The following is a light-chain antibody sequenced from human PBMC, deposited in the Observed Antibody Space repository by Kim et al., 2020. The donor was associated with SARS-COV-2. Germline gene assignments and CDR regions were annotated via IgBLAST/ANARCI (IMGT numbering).Light chain of an antibody. CDR2: NTN. V-gene: IGLV7-43*01. Sequence: GGTVPLTCGSSTGPVTGGHFPNWFQQKPGQAPRALISNTNYRHSWTPARFSGSLLGDKAALTLSGVQPEDEADYHCLLYFGGGQRVFGGGTQLTVL. CDR3: LLYFGGGQRV. J-gene: IGLJ3*02. CDR1: TGPVTGGHF.